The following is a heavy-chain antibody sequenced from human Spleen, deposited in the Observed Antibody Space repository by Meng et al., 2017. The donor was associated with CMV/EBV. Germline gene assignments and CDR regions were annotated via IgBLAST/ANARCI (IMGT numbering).Heavy chain of an antibody. J-gene: IGHJ4*02. CDR2: INPNNSDT. V-gene: IGHV1-2*02. D-gene: IGHD3-22*01. CDR1: GYPFISYG. CDR3: ARDRKGYDPSGPDHY. Sequence: ASVKVSCKTSGYPFISYGISWVRQAPGKGLEWMGWINPNNSDTNYAQKFQERVTMTRDTSISSAYMELSSLRSDDTAVYYCARDRKGYDPSGPDHYWGQGTLVTVSS.